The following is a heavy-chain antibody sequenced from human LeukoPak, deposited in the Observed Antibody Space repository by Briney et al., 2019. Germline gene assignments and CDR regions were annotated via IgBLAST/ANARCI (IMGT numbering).Heavy chain of an antibody. D-gene: IGHD2-15*01. CDR1: GFTFSSYG. V-gene: IGHV3-30*02. CDR2: IRYDGSNK. J-gene: IGHJ5*02. CDR3: AKDQGYCSGGSCYENWFDP. Sequence: QPGGSLRLSCAASGFTFSSYGMHWVRQAPGKGLEWVAFIRYDGSNKYYADSVKGRFTISRGNSKNTLYLQMNSLRAEDTAVYYCAKDQGYCSGGSCYENWFDPWGQGTLVTVSS.